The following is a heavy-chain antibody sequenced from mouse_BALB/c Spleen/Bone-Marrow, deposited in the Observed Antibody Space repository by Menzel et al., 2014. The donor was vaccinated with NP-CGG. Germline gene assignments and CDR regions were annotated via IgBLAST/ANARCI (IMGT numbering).Heavy chain of an antibody. Sequence: QVQLKQSGAELVKPGAPVKLSCKASGYTFTSYWMNWVKQRPGRGLEWIGRIDPSDSETHYNQKLKDKATLTVDKSSSTAYIQVSSLTSEDSAVYHCARALGDGYYYAMDYWGQGTSVTVSS. V-gene: IGHV1-69*02. CDR2: IDPSDSET. CDR1: GYTFTSYW. D-gene: IGHD2-3*01. J-gene: IGHJ4*01. CDR3: ARALGDGYYYAMDY.